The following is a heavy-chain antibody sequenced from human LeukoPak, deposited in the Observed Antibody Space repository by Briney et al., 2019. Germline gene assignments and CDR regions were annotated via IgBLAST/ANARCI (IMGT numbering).Heavy chain of an antibody. CDR2: IIPIFGTA. D-gene: IGHD4-23*01. CDR3: ASPQTLSGISSDAFDI. V-gene: IGHV1-69*05. J-gene: IGHJ3*02. CDR1: GGTFSSYA. Sequence: GASVKVSCKASGGTFSSYAISWVRQAPGQGLEWMGGIIPIFGTANYAQKFQGRVTITTDESTSTAYMELSSLRSEDTAVYYCASPQTLSGISSDAFDIWGQGTMVTVSS.